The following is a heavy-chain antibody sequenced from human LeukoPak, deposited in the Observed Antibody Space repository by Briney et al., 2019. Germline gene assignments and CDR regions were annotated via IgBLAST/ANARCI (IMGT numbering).Heavy chain of an antibody. D-gene: IGHD2-21*02. CDR3: ARGHVVVTAIRKKPFDY. V-gene: IGHV4-34*01. J-gene: IGHJ4*02. CDR2: INHSGST. CDR1: GGSISSYY. Sequence: SETLSLTCTVSGGSISSYYWSWIRQPPGKGLEWIGEINHSGSTNYNPSLKSRVTISVDTSKNQFSLKLSSVTAADTAVYYCARGHVVVTAIRKKPFDYWGQGTLVTVSS.